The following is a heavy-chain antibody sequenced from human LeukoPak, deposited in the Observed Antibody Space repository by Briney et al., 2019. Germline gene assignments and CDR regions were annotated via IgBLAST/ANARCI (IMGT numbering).Heavy chain of an antibody. D-gene: IGHD6-6*01. Sequence: SVKVSCKASGGTFSSYAISWVRQAPGQGLEWMGGIIPIFGTADYAQKFQGRVTITTDESTSTAYMELSSLRSEDTAVYYCAREGEYSSSSGYYYYYMDVWGKGTTVTVSS. CDR1: GGTFSSYA. V-gene: IGHV1-69*05. CDR3: AREGEYSSSSGYYYYYMDV. J-gene: IGHJ6*03. CDR2: IIPIFGTA.